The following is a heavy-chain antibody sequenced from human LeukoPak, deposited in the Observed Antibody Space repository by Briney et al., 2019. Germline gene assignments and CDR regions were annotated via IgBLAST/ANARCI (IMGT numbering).Heavy chain of an antibody. D-gene: IGHD3-22*01. J-gene: IGHJ4*02. CDR2: IYYSGST. CDR3: ARGGLTYYYDSSGYALLY. Sequence: PSETLSLTCTVSGGSISSYYWSWIRQPPGKGLEWIGYIYYSGSTNYNPSLKSRVTISVDTSKNRFSLKLSSVTAADTAVYYCARGGLTYYYDSSGYALLYWGQGTLVTVSS. V-gene: IGHV4-59*12. CDR1: GGSISSYY.